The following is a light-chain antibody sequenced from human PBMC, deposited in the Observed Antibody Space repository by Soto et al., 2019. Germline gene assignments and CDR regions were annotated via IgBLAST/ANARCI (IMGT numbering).Light chain of an antibody. V-gene: IGKV3-20*01. CDR2: VTS. CDR1: QSVSSSS. Sequence: EIVLTQSPGTLSLSPGERATLSCRASQSVSSSSLAYYQQKPGQAPGLLIYVTSTSATGIPDWFGGSGSGTDFPITISRLDPDDVAVYYCQHYGSFPYTFGQGTKLEI. J-gene: IGKJ2*01. CDR3: QHYGSFPYT.